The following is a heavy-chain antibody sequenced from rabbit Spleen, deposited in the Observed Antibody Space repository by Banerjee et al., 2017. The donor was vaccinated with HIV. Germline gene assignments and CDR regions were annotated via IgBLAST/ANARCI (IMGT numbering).Heavy chain of an antibody. CDR1: GFDFRRYY. V-gene: IGHV1S7*01. CDR3: ARAGYADYGPYYLNL. J-gene: IGHJ4*01. Sequence: QVKETGGGLVQPGGSLTLSCKASGFDFRRYYLSWVRQAPGKGLEWIGIIDVGAGSTDYASWVNGRFTISSDNAQNTVDLQMSGLTAADTATYFCARAGYADYGPYYLNLWGPGTLVTVS. CDR2: IDVGAGST. D-gene: IGHD6-1*01.